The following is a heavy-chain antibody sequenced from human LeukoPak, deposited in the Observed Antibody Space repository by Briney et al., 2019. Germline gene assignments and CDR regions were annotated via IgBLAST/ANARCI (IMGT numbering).Heavy chain of an antibody. V-gene: IGHV5-51*01. CDR3: ARHRNSSGWYFSAFDI. Sequence: GGSLKISCKGSGYTFTNYWIGWVRQMPGKGLEWVAIIYPSDSGIRYSPSFQGQVTISADKSISTAYVQWSSLKASDTAMYYCARHRNSSGWYFSAFDIWGQGTMVSVSS. J-gene: IGHJ3*02. CDR1: GYTFTNYW. D-gene: IGHD6-19*01. CDR2: IYPSDSGI.